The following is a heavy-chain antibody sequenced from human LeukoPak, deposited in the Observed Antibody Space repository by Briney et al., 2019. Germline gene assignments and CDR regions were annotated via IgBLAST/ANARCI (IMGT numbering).Heavy chain of an antibody. Sequence: ASVKVSCKASGGTFSSYAISWVRQAPGQGLEWMGIINPSGGSTSYAQKFQGRVTMTRDTSTSTVYMELSSLRSEDTAVYFCARSQGGTPYYYHGMDVWGQGTTVTVSS. CDR1: GGTFSSYA. D-gene: IGHD3-16*01. J-gene: IGHJ6*02. CDR2: INPSGGST. CDR3: ARSQGGTPYYYHGMDV. V-gene: IGHV1-46*01.